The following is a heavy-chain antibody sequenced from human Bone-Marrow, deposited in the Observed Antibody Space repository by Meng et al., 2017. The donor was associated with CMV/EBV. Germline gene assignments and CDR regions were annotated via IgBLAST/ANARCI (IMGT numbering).Heavy chain of an antibody. D-gene: IGHD3-9*01. J-gene: IGHJ6*02. CDR2: INPDEGEK. CDR3: AKARFLTGNYGMDV. Sequence: GGSLRLSCAASGFSINNYWMSWARQAPGKGLEWVATINPDEGEKYYVDSVRGRFTISRDNAKNSLYLQMNSLRAEDTALYYCAKARFLTGNYGMDVWGQGTTVTVSS. V-gene: IGHV3-7*03. CDR1: GFSINNYW.